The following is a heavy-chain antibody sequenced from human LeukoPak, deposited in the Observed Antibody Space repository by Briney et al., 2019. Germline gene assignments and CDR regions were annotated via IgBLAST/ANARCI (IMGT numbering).Heavy chain of an antibody. V-gene: IGHV1-8*02. Sequence: ASVKVSCKASGYTFTGYYMRWVRQAPGQGLEWMGWMNPNSGNTGYVQKFQGRVSMTRNTSISTAYMELSSLRSEDTAVYYCARGIVGASGYDYWGQGTLVTVSS. CDR1: GYTFTGYY. D-gene: IGHD1-26*01. J-gene: IGHJ4*02. CDR2: MNPNSGNT. CDR3: ARGIVGASGYDY.